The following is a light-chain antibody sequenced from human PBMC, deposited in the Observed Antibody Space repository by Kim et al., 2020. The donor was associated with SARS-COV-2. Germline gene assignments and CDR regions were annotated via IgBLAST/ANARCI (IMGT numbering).Light chain of an antibody. CDR2: YDS. CDR1: NIGSKS. V-gene: IGLV3-21*04. J-gene: IGLJ3*02. CDR3: QVWDSSSDHLV. Sequence: SYELTQPPSVSVAPGKTARITCGGNNIGSKSVHWYQQKPGQAPVLVIYYDSDRPSGIPERFSGSNSGNTATLTISRVEAEDEADYYCQVWDSSSDHLVFGGGTQLTVL.